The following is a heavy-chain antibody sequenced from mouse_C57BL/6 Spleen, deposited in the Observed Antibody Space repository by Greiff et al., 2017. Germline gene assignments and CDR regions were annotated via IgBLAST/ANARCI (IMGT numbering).Heavy chain of an antibody. CDR1: GFTFSDYY. CDR3: ARVADYYGPLDD. Sequence: EVKLVESEGGLVQPGSSMKLSCTASGFTFSDYYMAWVRQVPEKGLEWVANINYDGSSTYYLDSLKSRFIISRDNAKNILYLQMSSLKSEDTATYYCARVADYYGPLDDWGQGTTLTVSS. D-gene: IGHD1-1*01. V-gene: IGHV5-16*01. J-gene: IGHJ2*01. CDR2: INYDGSST.